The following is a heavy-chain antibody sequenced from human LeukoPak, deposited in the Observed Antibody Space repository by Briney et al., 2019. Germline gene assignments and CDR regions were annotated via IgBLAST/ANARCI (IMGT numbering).Heavy chain of an antibody. D-gene: IGHD3-22*01. Sequence: GGSLRLSCAASGFTFSSYSMNWVRQAPGKGLEWVSSISSSSSYIYYADSVKGLFTISRDNAKNSLYLQMNSLRAEDTAVYYCARKSGYYYDSSGLYWGQGTLVTVSS. J-gene: IGHJ4*02. CDR1: GFTFSSYS. V-gene: IGHV3-21*01. CDR2: ISSSSSYI. CDR3: ARKSGYYYDSSGLY.